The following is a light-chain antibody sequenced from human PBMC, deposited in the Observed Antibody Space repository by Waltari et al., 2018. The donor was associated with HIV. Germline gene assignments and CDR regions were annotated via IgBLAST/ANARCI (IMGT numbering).Light chain of an antibody. J-gene: IGKJ1*01. CDR3: MQALQTPRT. CDR2: SGS. Sequence: DMVITQSPPSLPVTRGEPASIPCRSSQSLLHSDGYNSLDWYLQKPGQSPQLLIYSGSNRASGVPDRFSGSGSGTDFTLKISRVEAEDVGVYYCMQALQTPRTFGQGTKVEIK. V-gene: IGKV2-28*01. CDR1: QSLLHSDGYNS.